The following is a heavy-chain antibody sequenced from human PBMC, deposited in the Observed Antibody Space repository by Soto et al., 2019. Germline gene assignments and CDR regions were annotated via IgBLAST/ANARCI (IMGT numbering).Heavy chain of an antibody. J-gene: IGHJ4*02. D-gene: IGHD1-26*01. CDR2: ISAYNANT. CDR3: ERDRLGATGDY. V-gene: IGHV1-18*01. CDR1: GGTFTSYG. Sequence: QVQLVQSGAEVKKPGSSVKVSCKASGGTFTSYGISWVRQAPGQGLEWMGWISAYNANTNYAQKLQGRVTMTTDTSTSTSYRELRSLRSDDTDVYCCERDRLGATGDYWGQGTLVTVSS.